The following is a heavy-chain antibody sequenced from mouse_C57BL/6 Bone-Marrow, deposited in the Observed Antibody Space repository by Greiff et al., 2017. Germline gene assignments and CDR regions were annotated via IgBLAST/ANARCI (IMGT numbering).Heavy chain of an antibody. CDR2: IWWDDAK. V-gene: IGHV8-8*01. CDR1: GFSLSTFGMG. Sequence: QVTLKESGPGILQPSQSLSLSCSFSGFSLSTFGMGVGWIRQPPGMGLEWLAHIWWDDAKYNNPALKSRLTSSKDTSKNQVCLKLAKVDTADTSTYYCARIVLYPRVEYWGQGITLTVSS. J-gene: IGHJ2*01. D-gene: IGHD2-1*01. CDR3: ARIVLYPRVEY.